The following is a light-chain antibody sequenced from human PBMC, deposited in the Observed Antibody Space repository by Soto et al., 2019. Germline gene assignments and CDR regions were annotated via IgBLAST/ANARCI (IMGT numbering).Light chain of an antibody. Sequence: DIVLTQSPATLSLSSGDRATLSCRASQSVSSSLAWYQQKPGQAPRLLIYDASSRASGIPARFSGSGSGTDFTLTISSLEPEAFAVYYCQQRSNWLTFGGGTKVEIK. CDR1: QSVSSS. CDR3: QQRSNWLT. J-gene: IGKJ4*01. V-gene: IGKV3-11*01. CDR2: DAS.